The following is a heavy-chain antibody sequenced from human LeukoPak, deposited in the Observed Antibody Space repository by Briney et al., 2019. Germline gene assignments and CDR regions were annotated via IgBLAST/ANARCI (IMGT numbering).Heavy chain of an antibody. CDR3: ARARDLYCSGGSCSGWWFDP. V-gene: IGHV4-30-2*01. CDR2: IYNSGST. J-gene: IGHJ5*02. CDR1: GGSISSGGYS. D-gene: IGHD2-15*01. Sequence: SETLSLTCAVSGGSISSGGYSWSWIRQPPGKGLEWIGYIYNSGSTYYNPSLKSRVTISVDRSKNQFSLKLSSVTAADTAVYYCARARDLYCSGGSCSGWWFDPWGQGTLVTVSS.